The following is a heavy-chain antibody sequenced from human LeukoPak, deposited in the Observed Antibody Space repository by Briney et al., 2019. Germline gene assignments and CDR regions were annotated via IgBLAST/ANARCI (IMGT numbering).Heavy chain of an antibody. J-gene: IGHJ5*02. CDR3: ARSPILRFLEWLSRPNWFDP. D-gene: IGHD3-3*01. CDR2: ISSSGSTI. V-gene: IGHV3-11*04. CDR1: GFTFSSYA. Sequence: TGGSLRLSCAASGFTFSSYAMSWIRQAPGKGLEWVSYISSSGSTIYYADSVKGRFTISRDNAKNSLYLQMNSLRAEDTAVYYCARSPILRFLEWLSRPNWFDPWGQGTLVTVSS.